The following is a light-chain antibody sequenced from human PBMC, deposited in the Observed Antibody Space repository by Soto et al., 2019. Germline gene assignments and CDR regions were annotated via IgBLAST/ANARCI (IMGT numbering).Light chain of an antibody. J-gene: IGKJ1*01. CDR3: QHSYSSPPWT. V-gene: IGKV1-39*01. CDR1: QTISTF. CDR2: RAS. Sequence: DIQMTQSPASLSASVGDRVTISCRASQTISTFLNWYQQKPGTAPRLLIYRASSVQSGVPPRFSGSGSGRDFTLTISSLRPEDIATYFCQHSYSSPPWTFGQGTQV.